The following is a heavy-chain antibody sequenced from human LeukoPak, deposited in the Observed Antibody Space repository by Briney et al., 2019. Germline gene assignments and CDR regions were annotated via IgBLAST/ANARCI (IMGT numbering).Heavy chain of an antibody. CDR3: ARARPIIAVAGTYYFDY. D-gene: IGHD6-19*01. CDR1: GYTFTSYY. V-gene: IGHV1-46*01. Sequence: ASVKVSCKASGYTFTSYYMHWVRQAPGQGLEWMGIINPSGGSTSYAQKFQGRVTMTRDTSTSTAYMELSSLRSEDTAVYHCARARPIIAVAGTYYFDYWGQGTLVTVSS. CDR2: INPSGGST. J-gene: IGHJ4*02.